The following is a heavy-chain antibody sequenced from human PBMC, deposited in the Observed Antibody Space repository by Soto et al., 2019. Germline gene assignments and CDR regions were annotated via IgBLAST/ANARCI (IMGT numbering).Heavy chain of an antibody. V-gene: IGHV1-69*06. CDR2: IIPIFGTA. CDR3: ARTPGVGNAGYYYGMDV. J-gene: IGHJ6*02. CDR1: GGTFSSYA. D-gene: IGHD1-26*01. Sequence: EASVKVSCKAPGGTFSSYAISWVRQAPGQGLEWMGGIIPIFGTANYAQKFQGRVTITADKSTSTAYMELSSLRSEDTAVYYCARTPGVGNAGYYYGMDVWGQGTTVTVSS.